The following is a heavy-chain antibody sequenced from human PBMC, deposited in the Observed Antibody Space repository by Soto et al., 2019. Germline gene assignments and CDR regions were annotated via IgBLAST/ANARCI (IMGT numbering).Heavy chain of an antibody. J-gene: IGHJ4*02. D-gene: IGHD6-13*01. V-gene: IGHV3-9*01. CDR2: NSWNSGSI. CDR1: GFTFDDYA. Sequence: EVQLVESGGGLVQPGRSLRLSCAASGFTFDDYAMHWVRQAPGKGLEWVSGNSWNSGSIGYADSVKGRFTISRDNAKNSLYLQMNSLRAEDTALYYCAKDTIGGIAAAGALGYWGQGTLVTVSS. CDR3: AKDTIGGIAAAGALGY.